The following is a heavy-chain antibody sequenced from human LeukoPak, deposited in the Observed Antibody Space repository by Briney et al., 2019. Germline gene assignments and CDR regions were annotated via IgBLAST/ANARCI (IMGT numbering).Heavy chain of an antibody. V-gene: IGHV3-33*01. J-gene: IGHJ3*02. CDR2: IWVNGINK. CDR3: VRERGPFDAFDI. Sequence: PGGSLRLSCAASGFTFNSYGMHWVRQAPGRGLEWVAVIWVNGINKYYTDSVRGRFTISRDNSKNTLYLEMNSLRAEDTAVYYCVRERGPFDAFDIWAKGQWSPSHQ. CDR1: GFTFNSYG.